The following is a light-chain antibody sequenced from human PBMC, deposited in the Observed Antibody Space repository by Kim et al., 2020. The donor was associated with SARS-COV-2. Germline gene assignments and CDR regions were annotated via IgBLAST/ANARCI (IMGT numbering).Light chain of an antibody. CDR2: ENN. CDR1: SSNIGNNF. CDR3: VTWETNLNVVI. J-gene: IGLJ2*01. V-gene: IGLV1-51*01. Sequence: QSVLTQPPSVSAAPGQKVTISCSGSSSNIGNNFVSWYQQLPGTAPKLLIYENNKRPSGILDRFSGSKSGTSATLGITGLQTGDEADYYCVTWETNLNVVIFGGGTKVTVL.